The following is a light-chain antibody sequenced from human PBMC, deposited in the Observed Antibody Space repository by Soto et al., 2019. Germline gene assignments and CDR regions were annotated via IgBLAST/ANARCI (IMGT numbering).Light chain of an antibody. CDR3: QHYIKWPWT. V-gene: IGKV3D-15*01. CDR1: QSVSSN. J-gene: IGKJ1*01. CDR2: VAS. Sequence: EIVMTQSPATLSVSPGERSTLSCRASQSVSSNLAWYQQKPGQAPRLLIYVASSRATGIPDRFSRSGSGTDFTLTISSLQSEESAVYDCQHYIKWPWTVGQGTKVDIK.